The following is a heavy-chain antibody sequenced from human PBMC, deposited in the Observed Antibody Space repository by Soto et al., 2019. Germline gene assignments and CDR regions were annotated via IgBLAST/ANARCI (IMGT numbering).Heavy chain of an antibody. CDR3: ARESTGNGMDV. J-gene: IGHJ6*02. D-gene: IGHD6-13*01. CDR2: ISGSSTYA. CDR1: GLTFSDYY. V-gene: IGHV3-11*06. Sequence: QGQLVESGGGLVKPGGSLRLSCAASGLTFSDYYMSWIRQAPGEGLEWVSYISGSSTYADYADSVKDRFTISRDNAMNSLYLQMNSLRAEDTAVYYCARESTGNGMDVCGQGTTVTVSS.